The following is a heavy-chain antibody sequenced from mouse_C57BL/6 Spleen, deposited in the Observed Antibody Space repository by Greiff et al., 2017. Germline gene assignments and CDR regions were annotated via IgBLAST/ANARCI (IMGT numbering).Heavy chain of an antibody. J-gene: IGHJ2*01. CDR1: GYTFTSYW. D-gene: IGHD2-3*01. V-gene: IGHV1-50*01. Sequence: VQLQQPGAELVKPGASVKLACKASGYTFTSYWMQWVKQRPGQGLEWIGEIDPSDSYTNYNQKFKGKATLTVDTSSSTAYMQLSSLTSEDSAVYYCASYDYLDYWGQGTTLTVSS. CDR3: ASYDYLDY. CDR2: IDPSDSYT.